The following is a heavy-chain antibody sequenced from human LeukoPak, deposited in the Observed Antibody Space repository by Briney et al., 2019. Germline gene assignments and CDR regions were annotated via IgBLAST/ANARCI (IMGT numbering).Heavy chain of an antibody. J-gene: IGHJ5*02. Sequence: PSETLSLTCAVSGVSMNNNYWAWIRQSPGGKLEWIGYMSFSGSATYNPSPNSRVSISVDSSKNQFSLDLTSLTAADTAVYYCARGDDLLTGSYDWFNPWGQGTLVIVSS. CDR2: MSFSGSA. CDR3: ARGDDLLTGSYDWFNP. CDR1: GVSMNNNY. D-gene: IGHD3-9*01. V-gene: IGHV4-4*09.